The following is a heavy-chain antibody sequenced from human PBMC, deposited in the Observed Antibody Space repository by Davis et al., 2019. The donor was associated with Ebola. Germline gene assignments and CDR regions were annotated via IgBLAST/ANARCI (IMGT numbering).Heavy chain of an antibody. J-gene: IGHJ4*02. D-gene: IGHD3-22*01. Sequence: ASVKVSCKASGYSFRNYGFTWVRQAPGQGPEWMGWISAYNGHTKYSQKFQGRVTLATDTSTSIVYMELRSLRSDDTAVYYCARDRYSDGSGYFFEQSHWGQGTLVTVSS. V-gene: IGHV1-18*01. CDR1: GYSFRNYG. CDR3: ARDRYSDGSGYFFEQSH. CDR2: ISAYNGHT.